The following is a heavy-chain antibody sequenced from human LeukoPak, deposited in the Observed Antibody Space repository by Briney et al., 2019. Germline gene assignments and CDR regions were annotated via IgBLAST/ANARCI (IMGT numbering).Heavy chain of an antibody. D-gene: IGHD6-13*01. Sequence: PGGSLRLSCAASGFTFSSYWMTWVRQAPGKGLEWVANIKQDGSEKFYVDSVKGRFTISRDNAKNSLYLQMNSLRAEDTAVYYCARDLRGTAAGTPNFDYWGQGTLVTVSS. CDR2: IKQDGSEK. CDR3: ARDLRGTAAGTPNFDY. V-gene: IGHV3-7*01. CDR1: GFTFSSYW. J-gene: IGHJ4*02.